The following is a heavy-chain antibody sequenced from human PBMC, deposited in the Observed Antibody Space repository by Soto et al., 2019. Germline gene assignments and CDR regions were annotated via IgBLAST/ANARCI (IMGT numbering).Heavy chain of an antibody. D-gene: IGHD3-10*01. V-gene: IGHV1-2*04. CDR2: INPNSGDT. Sequence: HVQLMQSGAEVKKPGASVKVSCKASGYTFTDYQIHWVRQAPGQGLEWMGWINPNSGDTNFAEKFKGWVNITRDVSISTDYLELGSLKSDATAVSYCATHNSGYGSGTYSYWGQGTLVTVAS. J-gene: IGHJ4*02. CDR3: ATHNSGYGSGTYSY. CDR1: GYTFTDYQ.